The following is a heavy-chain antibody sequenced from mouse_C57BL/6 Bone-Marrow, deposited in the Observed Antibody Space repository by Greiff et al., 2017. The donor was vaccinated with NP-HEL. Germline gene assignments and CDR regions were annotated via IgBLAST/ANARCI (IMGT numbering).Heavy chain of an antibody. J-gene: IGHJ2*01. D-gene: IGHD1-1*01. Sequence: VQLQQSGPELVKPGASVKLSCKASGYTFTSYDITWVKQRPGQGLEWIGWIYPGGGSTKYNEKFKGKATLTVDTSSSTAYMELHSLTSEDSAVYFCARLNYYGSTSYYFDYWGQGTTLTVSA. CDR2: IYPGGGST. CDR1: GYTFTSYD. V-gene: IGHV1-85*01. CDR3: ARLNYYGSTSYYFDY.